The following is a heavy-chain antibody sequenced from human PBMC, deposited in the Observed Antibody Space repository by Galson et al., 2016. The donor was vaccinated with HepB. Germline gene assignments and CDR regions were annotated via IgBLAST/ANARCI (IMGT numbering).Heavy chain of an antibody. V-gene: IGHV3-30*04. CDR3: AKDLHNWNFPSQYMDV. D-gene: IGHD1-7*01. CDR1: GFTFRNYA. Sequence: SLRLSCAASGFTFRNYAMHWVRQAPGKGLEWVAVISYDGSNKYYADSVKGRFTISRDNAKNTVYAQMDSLRAEDTALYYCAKDLHNWNFPSQYMDVWGQGTTVTVSS. J-gene: IGHJ6*02. CDR2: ISYDGSNK.